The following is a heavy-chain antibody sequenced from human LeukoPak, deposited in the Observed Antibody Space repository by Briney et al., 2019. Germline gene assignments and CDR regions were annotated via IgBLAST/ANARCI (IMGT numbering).Heavy chain of an antibody. D-gene: IGHD6-19*01. V-gene: IGHV4-39*07. CDR1: GGSISSSSYY. Sequence: SETLSLTCTVSGGSISSSSYYWGWIRQPPGKGLEWIGSIYYSGSTNYNPSLKSRVTISVDTSKNQFSLKLSSVTAADTAVYYCARDRSSEAVAGTIGWFDPWGQGTLVTVSS. CDR2: IYYSGST. CDR3: ARDRSSEAVAGTIGWFDP. J-gene: IGHJ5*02.